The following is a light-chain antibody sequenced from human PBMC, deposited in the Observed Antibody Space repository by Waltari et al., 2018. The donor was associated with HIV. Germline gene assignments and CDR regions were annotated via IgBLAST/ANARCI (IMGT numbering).Light chain of an antibody. Sequence: QSALTQPASVSGSPGQSTTISCTGRSTDVGSYSLVSWYQQYPGKAPKLIIYEVTKRPSGVSNHFSGSKSGNTASLTISGLQAEDEADYYCCSYAGSGTWVFGGGTRLTVL. V-gene: IGLV2-23*02. CDR2: EVT. CDR3: CSYAGSGTWV. J-gene: IGLJ3*02. CDR1: STDVGSYSL.